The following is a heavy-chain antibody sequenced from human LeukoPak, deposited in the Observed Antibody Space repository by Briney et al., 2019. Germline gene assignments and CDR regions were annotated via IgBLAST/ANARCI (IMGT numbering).Heavy chain of an antibody. V-gene: IGHV3-66*02. CDR2: IYGADAA. CDR3: VTSTGQQFIPYDY. Sequence: GGSLRLSCAASGFNVSSNYMTWIRQAPGKGLEWVSLIYGADAAYYAESVRGRFMISRDNLKNTLFLQMNSLRVEDTAVYYCVTSTGQQFIPYDYWGQGAHVTVSS. CDR1: GFNVSSNY. J-gene: IGHJ4*02. D-gene: IGHD6-13*01.